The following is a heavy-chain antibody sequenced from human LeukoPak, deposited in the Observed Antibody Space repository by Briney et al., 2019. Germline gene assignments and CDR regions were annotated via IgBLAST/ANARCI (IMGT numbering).Heavy chain of an antibody. Sequence: PGGSLRLSCAASGFTFSSYSMNWVRQAPGKGLEYVSAISTNGGSTYYANSVKGRFTISRDNSKNMLYLQMGSLRGEDMAVYYCARAQWGKVVPAALFDYWGQGTLVTVSS. CDR1: GFTFSSYS. J-gene: IGHJ4*02. D-gene: IGHD2-2*01. V-gene: IGHV3-64*01. CDR3: ARAQWGKVVPAALFDY. CDR2: ISTNGGST.